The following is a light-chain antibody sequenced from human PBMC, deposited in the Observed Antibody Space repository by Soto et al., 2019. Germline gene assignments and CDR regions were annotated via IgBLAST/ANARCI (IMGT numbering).Light chain of an antibody. CDR1: EDVSDY. Sequence: DIKMTQSPSSLSASVGDRVTLTCQASEDVSDYVNWYQQKVGRAPKLLIYDASKLETGVPSRFSGSGSVTEFTFTITDLQPEDFATYYCQLYKNVILTFGGGTRVDI. J-gene: IGKJ4*01. CDR2: DAS. V-gene: IGKV1-33*01. CDR3: QLYKNVILT.